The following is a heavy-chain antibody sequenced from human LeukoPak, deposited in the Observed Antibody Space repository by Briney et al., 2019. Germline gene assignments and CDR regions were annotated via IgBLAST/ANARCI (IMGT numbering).Heavy chain of an antibody. D-gene: IGHD3-16*01. Sequence: GGSLRLSCAASGFTFSSYEMNWVRQAPGKGLEWVSYISSSGSTIYYADSVKGRFTISRDNAKNSLYLQMNSLRAEDTAVYYCARDHYDSYYTDVWGKGTTVTVSS. V-gene: IGHV3-48*03. CDR2: ISSSGSTI. CDR3: ARDHYDSYYTDV. CDR1: GFTFSSYE. J-gene: IGHJ6*03.